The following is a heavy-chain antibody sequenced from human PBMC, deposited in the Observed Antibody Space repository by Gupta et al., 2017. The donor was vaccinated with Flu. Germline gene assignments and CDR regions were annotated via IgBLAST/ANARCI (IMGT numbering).Heavy chain of an antibody. D-gene: IGHD2-21*01. CDR3: ARDHMGDYYYYGMDV. CDR1: GFTFSSYG. CDR2: IWYDGSNK. J-gene: IGHJ6*02. Sequence: QVQLVESGGGVVQPGRSLRLSCAASGFTFSSYGMHWVRQAPGKGLEWVAVIWYDGSNKYYADSVKGRFTISRDNSKNTLYLQMNSLRAEDTAVYYCARDHMGDYYYYGMDVWGQGTTVTVSS. V-gene: IGHV3-33*01.